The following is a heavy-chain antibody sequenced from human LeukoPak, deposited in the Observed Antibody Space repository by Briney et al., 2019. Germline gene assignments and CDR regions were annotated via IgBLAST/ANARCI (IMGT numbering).Heavy chain of an antibody. V-gene: IGHV4-59*08. CDR3: ARHAYSGSSESDY. CDR2: IYYSGST. D-gene: IGHD1-26*01. J-gene: IGHJ4*02. CDR1: GGSISSYY. Sequence: SETPSLTCTVSGGSISSYYWSWIRQPPGKGLEWIGYIYYSGSTNYNPSLKSRVTISVDTSKNQFSLKLSSVTAADTAVYYCARHAYSGSSESDYWGQGTLVTVSS.